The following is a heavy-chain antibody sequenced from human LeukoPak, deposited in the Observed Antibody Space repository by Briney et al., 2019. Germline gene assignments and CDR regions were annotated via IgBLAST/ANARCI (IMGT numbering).Heavy chain of an antibody. J-gene: IGHJ5*02. D-gene: IGHD2-15*01. CDR2: IYYSGTT. CDR1: GGSITSSPYY. V-gene: IGHV4-39*07. CDR3: ACGGVSSRFDP. Sequence: PSETLSLTCTVSGGSITSSPYYWGWIRQPPGKGLEWIGSIYYSGTTYYNPSLKSRVTISLDTSKNRFSLKLSSVTAADTAVYYCACGGVSSRFDPWGQGTLVTVSS.